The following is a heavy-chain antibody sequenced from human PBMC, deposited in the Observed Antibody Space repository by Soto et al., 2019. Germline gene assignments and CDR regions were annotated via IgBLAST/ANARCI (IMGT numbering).Heavy chain of an antibody. Sequence: QVQLVQSGAEVKKPGSSVKVSCKASGGTFNTYVVNWVRQAPGHGLEWMGGIIPIFGKANYAQKFQGRVTITADKSTSTAYMELSSLKSEDTAVYYCARDEDTAMDGGDYWVQETLVTVSS. D-gene: IGHD5-18*01. CDR2: IIPIFGKA. V-gene: IGHV1-69*06. CDR1: GGTFNTYV. CDR3: ARDEDTAMDGGDY. J-gene: IGHJ4*02.